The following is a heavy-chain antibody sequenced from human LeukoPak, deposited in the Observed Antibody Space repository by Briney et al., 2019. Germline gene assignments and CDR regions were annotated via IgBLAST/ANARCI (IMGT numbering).Heavy chain of an antibody. CDR2: ISGSGGST. J-gene: IGHJ5*02. V-gene: IGHV3-23*01. CDR3: AKYPGRMA. D-gene: IGHD2-15*01. CDR1: RFTFSSFA. Sequence: GSLSLSCAASRFTFSSFAMRWVRHAAGRGLEWVSAISGSGGSTYYADSVKGRFTISRDNSKNTLYLQMNSLRAEDTAVYYCAKYPGRMAWGQGTLVTVSS.